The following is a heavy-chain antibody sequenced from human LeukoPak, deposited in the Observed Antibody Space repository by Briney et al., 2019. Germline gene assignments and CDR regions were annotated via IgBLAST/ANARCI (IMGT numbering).Heavy chain of an antibody. CDR1: GDSVSSTSVA. Sequence: SQTPSLTCAISGDSVSSTSVAWNWIRQSPSRGLEWLGRTYYKSKWYNDYAVSVKSRITINPDTSKNQFSLQLNSVTPEDTAVYYCVRETLTVAGYDCWGQGSLVTVSS. V-gene: IGHV6-1*01. CDR2: TYYKSKWYN. D-gene: IGHD6-13*01. CDR3: VRETLTVAGYDC. J-gene: IGHJ4*02.